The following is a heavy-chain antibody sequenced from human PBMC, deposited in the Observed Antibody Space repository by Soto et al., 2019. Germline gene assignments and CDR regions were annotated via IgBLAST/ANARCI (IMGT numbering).Heavy chain of an antibody. CDR1: GFTFTSYA. CDR2: ISGSGGST. CDR3: AKPPGGEPLPMGGWDNWFDP. Sequence: EVLLFESGGGLVQPGGSLRLSCAASGFTFTSYAMSWVRQAPGKGPEWVSAISGSGGSTYYADSVKGRFTISRDNSKNTLYLQMNSLRAEDTAVYYCAKPPGGEPLPMGGWDNWFDPWGQGTLVTVSS. D-gene: IGHD1-26*01. V-gene: IGHV3-23*01. J-gene: IGHJ5*02.